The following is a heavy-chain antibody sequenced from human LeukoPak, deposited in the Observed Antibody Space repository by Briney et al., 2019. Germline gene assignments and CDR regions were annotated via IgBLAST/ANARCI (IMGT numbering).Heavy chain of an antibody. D-gene: IGHD5-18*01. Sequence: GESLKISCKGSGYNFASSWIAWVRQVPGKGLEWMGIIYPGDSDTRYSPSFQGQVTISADKSISTAYLQWSSLKASDTAMYYCARRRDERGYKDIFDIWGQGTMVTVSS. CDR1: GYNFASSW. V-gene: IGHV5-51*01. CDR2: IYPGDSDT. CDR3: ARRRDERGYKDIFDI. J-gene: IGHJ3*02.